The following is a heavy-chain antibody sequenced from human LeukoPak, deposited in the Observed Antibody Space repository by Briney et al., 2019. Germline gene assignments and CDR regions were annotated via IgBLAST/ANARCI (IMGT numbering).Heavy chain of an antibody. D-gene: IGHD5-18*01. CDR3: ARGLAYSYGYDAFDI. V-gene: IGHV4-34*01. J-gene: IGHJ3*02. CDR1: GGSFSGYY. CDR2: INHSGST. Sequence: PSETLSLTCAVYGGSFSGYYWSWIRQPPGKGLEWIGEINHSGSTNYNPSLKSRVTLSVDTSKNQFSLKLSSVTAADTAVYYCARGLAYSYGYDAFDIWGQGTMVTVSS.